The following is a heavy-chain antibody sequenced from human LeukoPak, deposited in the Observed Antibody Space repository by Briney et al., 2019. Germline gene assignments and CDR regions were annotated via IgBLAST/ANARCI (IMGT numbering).Heavy chain of an antibody. CDR2: IRYDGSNK. CDR1: GFTFSSYG. Sequence: GGSLRLSCAASGFTFSSYGMHWVHQAPGKGLEWVAFIRYDGSNKYYADSVKGRFTISRDNSKNTLSLQMNSLRAEDTAVFYCAKQDYASSGYQFDYWGQGTLVTVSS. D-gene: IGHD3-22*01. V-gene: IGHV3-30*02. J-gene: IGHJ4*02. CDR3: AKQDYASSGYQFDY.